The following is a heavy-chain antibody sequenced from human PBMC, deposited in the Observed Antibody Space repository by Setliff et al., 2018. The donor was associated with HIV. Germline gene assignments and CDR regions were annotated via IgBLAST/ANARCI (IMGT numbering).Heavy chain of an antibody. V-gene: IGHV3-23*03. D-gene: IGHD3-10*01. CDR1: GFTFNNFW. Sequence: PGESLKISCAASGFTFNNFWMHWVRQAPGKGLEWVSIIYTDDSNTYYAESVKGRFTISRDNSKNTLYLQMNSLRVEDTAVYYCVRTGLGLREVLSPGVWGTGTTVTVSS. CDR2: IYTDDSNT. CDR3: VRTGLGLREVLSPGV. J-gene: IGHJ6*04.